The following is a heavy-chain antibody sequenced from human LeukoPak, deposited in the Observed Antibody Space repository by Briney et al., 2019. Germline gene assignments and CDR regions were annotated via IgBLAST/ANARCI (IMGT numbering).Heavy chain of an antibody. CDR2: FDPEDGET. D-gene: IGHD3-9*01. CDR3: ATDNILTGYSPKY. Sequence: ASVKVSCKVSGYTXTELALHWVRQTPGKGLEWMGGFDPEDGETILAQKFQGRVTMTEDTSTDTAYMELSRLRSEDSAVYYCATDNILTGYSPKYWGQGTLDTVSS. J-gene: IGHJ4*02. V-gene: IGHV1-24*01. CDR1: GYTXTELA.